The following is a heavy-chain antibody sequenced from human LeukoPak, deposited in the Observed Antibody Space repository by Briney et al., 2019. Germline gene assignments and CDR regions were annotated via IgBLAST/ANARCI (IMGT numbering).Heavy chain of an antibody. CDR3: ARVRPLPYYMDV. CDR1: GFTFSDYY. J-gene: IGHJ6*03. V-gene: IGHV3-11*01. Sequence: GGSLRLPCAASGFTFSDYYMSWIRQAPGKGLEWVSYISSSGSTIYYADSVKGRFTISRDNAKNSLCLQMNSLRAEDTAVYYCARVRPLPYYMDVWGKGTTVTISS. CDR2: ISSSGSTI.